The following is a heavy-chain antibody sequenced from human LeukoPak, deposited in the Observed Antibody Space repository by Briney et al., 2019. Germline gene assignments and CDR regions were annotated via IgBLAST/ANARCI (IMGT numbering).Heavy chain of an antibody. V-gene: IGHV3-30-3*01. CDR3: ARGGRWLRMEYFDY. Sequence: GGSLRLSCAASGFTFSSYAMHWVRQAPGKGLEWVAVISYDGSNKYYADSVKGRFTISRDNSKNTLYLQMNSLRAEDTAVYYCARGGRWLRMEYFDYWGQGTLVTVSS. CDR1: GFTFSSYA. D-gene: IGHD5-24*01. J-gene: IGHJ4*02. CDR2: ISYDGSNK.